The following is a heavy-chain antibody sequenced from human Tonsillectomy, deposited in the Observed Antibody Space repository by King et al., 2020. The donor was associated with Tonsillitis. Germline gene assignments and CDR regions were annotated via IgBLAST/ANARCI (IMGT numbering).Heavy chain of an antibody. J-gene: IGHJ6*03. Sequence: VQLQQWGAGLVKASETLSLTCAVYGGSFSGYFWSWIRQTPGKGLEWIAEINHSGSTNYNPSLQSRVTLLVDTSKKEISLKVSSVTAADTAVYYCARIASYYNYYYFDVWGEGTTVTVSS. CDR2: INHSGST. D-gene: IGHD1-26*01. CDR3: ARIASYYNYYYFDV. V-gene: IGHV4-34*01. CDR1: GGSFSGYF.